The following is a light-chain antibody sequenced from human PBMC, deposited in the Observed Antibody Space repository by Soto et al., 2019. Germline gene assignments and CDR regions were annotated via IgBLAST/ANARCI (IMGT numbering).Light chain of an antibody. CDR3: QSYHSGNVV. CDR2: EDN. Sequence: NFMLTQPHSVSESPGKTVTISCTRSSGSIASNYVQWYQQRPGSAPTPVIYEDNERPSGVPDRFSGSIDSSSHSASLTISGLKTDDEADYYCQSYHSGNVVFGGGTQLTVL. CDR1: SGSIASNY. J-gene: IGLJ2*01. V-gene: IGLV6-57*04.